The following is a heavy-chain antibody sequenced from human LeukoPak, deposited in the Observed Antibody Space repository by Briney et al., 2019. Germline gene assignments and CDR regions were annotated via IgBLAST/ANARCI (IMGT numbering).Heavy chain of an antibody. CDR1: GGTFSSYA. CDR2: IIPIFGTA. CDR3: ARGENYYYDSSGYYTF. J-gene: IGHJ4*02. V-gene: IGHV1-69*05. Sequence: ASVKVSCKASGGTFSSYAISWVRQAPGQGLEWMGRIIPIFGTANYAQKFQGRVTITTDESTSTAYMELSSLRSEDTAVYCCARGENYYYDSSGYYTFWGQGTLVTVSS. D-gene: IGHD3-22*01.